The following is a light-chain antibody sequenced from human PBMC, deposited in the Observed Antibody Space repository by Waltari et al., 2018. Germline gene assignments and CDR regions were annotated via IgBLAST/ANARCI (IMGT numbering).Light chain of an antibody. Sequence: DIQMTQSPSSLSASIGDRVIITCQASQGSRKFLSWVQQKPGNAPKVLISDASNWETGVPSRFSGSGFGTYFTFTINSLQPEDIGTYYCQQYESLPLSFGGGTKVEVK. CDR1: QGSRKF. J-gene: IGKJ4*01. CDR2: DAS. CDR3: QQYESLPLS. V-gene: IGKV1-33*01.